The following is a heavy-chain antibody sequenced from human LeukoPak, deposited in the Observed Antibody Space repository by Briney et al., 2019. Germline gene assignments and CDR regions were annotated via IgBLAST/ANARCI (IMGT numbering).Heavy chain of an antibody. Sequence: PGGSLRLSCAASGFTFSSYSMNWVRQAPGKGLEWVSYISSSGSTIYYADSVKGRFTISRDNAKNSLYLQMNSLRAEDTAVYYCARAGLWYQHRGNWFDPWGQGTLVTVSS. CDR3: ARAGLWYQHRGNWFDP. D-gene: IGHD2-2*01. V-gene: IGHV3-48*04. J-gene: IGHJ5*02. CDR2: ISSSGSTI. CDR1: GFTFSSYS.